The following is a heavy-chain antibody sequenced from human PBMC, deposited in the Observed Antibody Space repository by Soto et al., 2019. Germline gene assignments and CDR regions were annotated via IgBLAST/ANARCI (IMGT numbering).Heavy chain of an antibody. Sequence: LPETLSLTCAVYGGSFSGYYWSWIRQPPGKGLEWIGEINHSGSTNYNSSLKSRVTISVDTSKNQFSLKLSSVTAADTAVYYCARGRGGWFINQLLNAFDIWGQGTMVTVSS. CDR1: GGSFSGYY. CDR3: ARGRGGWFINQLLNAFDI. CDR2: INHSGST. D-gene: IGHD2-2*01. J-gene: IGHJ3*02. V-gene: IGHV4-34*01.